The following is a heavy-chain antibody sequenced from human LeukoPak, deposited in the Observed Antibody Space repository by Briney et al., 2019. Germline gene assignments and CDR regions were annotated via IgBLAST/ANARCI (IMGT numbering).Heavy chain of an antibody. D-gene: IGHD6-19*01. CDR3: ARGRSGWYYDY. V-gene: IGHV3-53*01. CDR1: GFTFSSYA. CDR2: IYSSGGT. Sequence: GSLRLSCAASGFTFSSYAMSWVRQAPGKGLEWVSVIYSSGGTYYADSVKGRFTNSRDNSKNTLYLQMNSLRAEDTAVYYCARGRSGWYYDYWGQGILVTVSS. J-gene: IGHJ4*02.